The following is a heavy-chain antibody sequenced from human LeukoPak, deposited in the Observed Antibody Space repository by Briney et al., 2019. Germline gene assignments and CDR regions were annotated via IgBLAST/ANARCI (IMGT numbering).Heavy chain of an antibody. CDR2: VKSKIDGGAT. J-gene: IGHJ4*02. Sequence: GGSLRLSCAASGFTFTNAWMTWVRQAPGKGLEWVGRVKSKIDGGATDYAAAVKGRFIISRDDSQNTLYLQMDSLKTEDTALYSCTTGWDFHAQRSDYWGQGTLVTVSS. CDR1: GFTFTNAW. CDR3: TTGWDFHAQRSDY. V-gene: IGHV3-15*01. D-gene: IGHD1-26*01.